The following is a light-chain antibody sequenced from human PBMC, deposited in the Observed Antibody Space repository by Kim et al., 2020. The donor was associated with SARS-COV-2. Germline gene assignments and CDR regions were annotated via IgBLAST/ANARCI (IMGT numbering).Light chain of an antibody. Sequence: EIVLTQSPGTLSLYPGEGATLSCRASQSVGTTYLAWYQQKPGQPLRLLIYGASSRAIGIPDRFSGSGSGTDFTLTISRLEPEDFGVYYCQQYGSSPPITFGQGTRLEIK. CDR2: GAS. CDR3: QQYGSSPPIT. J-gene: IGKJ5*01. V-gene: IGKV3-20*01. CDR1: QSVGTTY.